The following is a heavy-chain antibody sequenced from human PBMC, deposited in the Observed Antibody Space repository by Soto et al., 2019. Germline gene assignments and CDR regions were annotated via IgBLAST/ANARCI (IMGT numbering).Heavy chain of an antibody. J-gene: IGHJ5*02. V-gene: IGHV2-26*01. Sequence: QVTLKESGPVLVKPTETLTLTCTVSGFSLSNARMGVSWIRQPPGKALEWLAHIFSNDEKSYSTSLKSRLTIFKDTSKSQAVLTMTNMDPVDTATYYCARIRAYCGGDCYFFDPWGQGTLVTVSS. CDR1: GFSLSNARMG. D-gene: IGHD2-21*02. CDR3: ARIRAYCGGDCYFFDP. CDR2: IFSNDEK.